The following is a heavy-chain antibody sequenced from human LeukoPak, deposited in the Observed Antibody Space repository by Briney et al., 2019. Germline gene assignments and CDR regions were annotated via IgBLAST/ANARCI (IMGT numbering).Heavy chain of an antibody. CDR2: ISSSSSYT. CDR1: GFTFSSYS. Sequence: PGGSLRLSCAASGFTFSSYSMNWVRQAPGKGLEWVSSISSSSSYTYYADSVKGRFTISRDIAKNSLYLQMNSLRAEDTAVYYCARAHITMIVEGQFDYWGQGTLVTVSS. J-gene: IGHJ4*02. CDR3: ARAHITMIVEGQFDY. D-gene: IGHD3-22*01. V-gene: IGHV3-21*01.